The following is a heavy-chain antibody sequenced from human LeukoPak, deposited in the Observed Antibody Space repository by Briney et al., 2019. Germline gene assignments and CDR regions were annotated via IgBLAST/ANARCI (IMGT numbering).Heavy chain of an antibody. CDR2: ISYDGSNK. V-gene: IGHV3-33*05. CDR1: GFTFSSYG. J-gene: IGHJ4*02. Sequence: GGSLRLSCAASGFTFSSYGMHWVRQAPGKGLEWVAVISYDGSNKYYADSVKGRFTISRDNSKNTLYLQMNSLRAEDTAVYYCAKDWLWFGELLGYFDYWGQGTLVTVSS. CDR3: AKDWLWFGELLGYFDY. D-gene: IGHD3-10*01.